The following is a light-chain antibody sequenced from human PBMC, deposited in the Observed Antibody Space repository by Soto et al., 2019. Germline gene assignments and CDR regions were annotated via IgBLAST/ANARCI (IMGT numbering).Light chain of an antibody. Sequence: QSALTQPASVSGSPGQSVTISCTGASSDVGAYEHVSWYQQHPGRAPKLILYDVNNRPSGVSNHFSGSKSGNTVSLVISGLQANDEADYYCSSYSTTNILVFGSGTKVTVL. J-gene: IGLJ1*01. V-gene: IGLV2-14*03. CDR1: SSDVGAYEH. CDR2: DVN. CDR3: SSYSTTNILV.